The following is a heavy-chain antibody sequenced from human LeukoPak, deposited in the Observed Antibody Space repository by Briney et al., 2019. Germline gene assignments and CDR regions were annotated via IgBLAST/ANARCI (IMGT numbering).Heavy chain of an antibody. CDR3: ARDSDFLGYCSGGSCYGLDY. Sequence: PGGSLRLSCAASGFTFNTYAMSWVRQAPGKGLEWVANIKQDGSEKYYVDSVKGRFTISRDNAKNSLYLQMNSLRAEDTAVYYCARDSDFLGYCSGGSCYGLDYWGQGTLVTVSS. V-gene: IGHV3-7*01. CDR2: IKQDGSEK. D-gene: IGHD2-15*01. CDR1: GFTFNTYA. J-gene: IGHJ4*02.